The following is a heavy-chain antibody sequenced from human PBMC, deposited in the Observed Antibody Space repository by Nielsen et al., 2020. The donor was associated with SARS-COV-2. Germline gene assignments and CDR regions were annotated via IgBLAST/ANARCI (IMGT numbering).Heavy chain of an antibody. D-gene: IGHD6-6*01. CDR3: ARDGTEYSNSKGQDS. J-gene: IGHJ5*01. V-gene: IGHV1-69*04. CDR2: IVPITGIP. CDR1: GGTFSSYG. Sequence: TVKVSCKASGGTFSSYGIHWVRQAPGQGLESMGSIVPITGIPNYAQKFQGRVTITADISTSTAYMEPRGLRSEDTAVYYCARDGTEYSNSKGQDSWGQGTLVTVSS.